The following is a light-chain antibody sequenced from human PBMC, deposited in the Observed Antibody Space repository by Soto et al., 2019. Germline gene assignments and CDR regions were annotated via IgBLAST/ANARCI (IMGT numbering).Light chain of an antibody. J-gene: IGLJ1*01. Sequence: QSALTQPASVSGSPGQSITISCTGTSSDVGAYNYVSWYQQHPGEAPTLMIYDATSRPSGVSHRFSASKSGNTASLTISGLQAEDEDDYYCSSYTSSNTYVFGSGTKLTVL. V-gene: IGLV2-14*01. CDR1: SSDVGAYNY. CDR2: DAT. CDR3: SSYTSSNTYV.